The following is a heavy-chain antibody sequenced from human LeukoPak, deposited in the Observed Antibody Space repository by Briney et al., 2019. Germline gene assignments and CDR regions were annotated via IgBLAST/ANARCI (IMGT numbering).Heavy chain of an antibody. CDR2: ISSSSSYI. D-gene: IGHD6-6*01. J-gene: IGHJ4*02. CDR1: GFTFSSYS. CDR3: ARTPAGYSSSSYHFDY. V-gene: IGHV3-21*01. Sequence: GGSLRLSCAASGFTFSSYSMNWVRQAPGKGLEWVSSISSSSSYIYYADSVKGRFTISRDNAKNSLYLQMNSLRAEDTAVYYCARTPAGYSSSSYHFDYWGQGTLVTVSS.